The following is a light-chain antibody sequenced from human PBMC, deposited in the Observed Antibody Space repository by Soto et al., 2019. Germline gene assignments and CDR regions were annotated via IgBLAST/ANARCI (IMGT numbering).Light chain of an antibody. CDR1: QSVSSY. V-gene: IGKV3-11*01. Sequence: EIVLTQSPATLSLSPGERATLSCRASQSVSSYLAWYQQKPGQAPRLLIYDASNRATGIPARFSGSGSWTGFTLTISSLEPEDFAVYYCQQRSNWPPITFGQGTRLEIK. CDR3: QQRSNWPPIT. CDR2: DAS. J-gene: IGKJ5*01.